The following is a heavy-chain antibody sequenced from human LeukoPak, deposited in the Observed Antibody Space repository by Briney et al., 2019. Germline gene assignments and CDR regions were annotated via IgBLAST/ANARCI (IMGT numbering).Heavy chain of an antibody. CDR1: GFTFSNYA. CDR3: AKDLIAVGDGYYFDY. Sequence: GGSLRLSCAASGFTFSNYAMTWVRQAPGKGLEWVSAISRSGDSTYYADSVKGRFTISRGNSKNTLYLQMGSLRAEDTALYYCAKDLIAVGDGYYFDYWGQGTLVTVSS. V-gene: IGHV3-23*01. D-gene: IGHD6-19*01. J-gene: IGHJ4*02. CDR2: ISRSGDST.